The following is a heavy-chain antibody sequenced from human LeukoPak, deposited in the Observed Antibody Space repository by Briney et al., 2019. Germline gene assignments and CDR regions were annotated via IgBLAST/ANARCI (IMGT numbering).Heavy chain of an antibody. Sequence: GGSLRLSCAASRFTFSSYAMSWVRQAPGKGLEWVSGISGNGDNTNYADSVKGRFTISRDNSKNTLYLQMNSLRAEDTAVYYCARDADSSGSYWGQGTLVTVSS. J-gene: IGHJ4*02. CDR1: RFTFSSYA. CDR3: ARDADSSGSY. CDR2: ISGNGDNT. V-gene: IGHV3-23*01. D-gene: IGHD3-22*01.